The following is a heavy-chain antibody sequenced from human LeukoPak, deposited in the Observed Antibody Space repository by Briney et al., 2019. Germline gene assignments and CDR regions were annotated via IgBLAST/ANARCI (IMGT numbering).Heavy chain of an antibody. Sequence: SVKVSCKASGGTFSSYAISWVRQAPGQGLEWMGGIIPIFGTANYVRKFQGRVTITADESTSTAYMELSSLRSEDTAVYYCARSPLRSGNSAFDYWGQGTLVTVSS. J-gene: IGHJ4*02. D-gene: IGHD4-23*01. CDR2: IIPIFGTA. CDR1: GGTFSSYA. V-gene: IGHV1-69*13. CDR3: ARSPLRSGNSAFDY.